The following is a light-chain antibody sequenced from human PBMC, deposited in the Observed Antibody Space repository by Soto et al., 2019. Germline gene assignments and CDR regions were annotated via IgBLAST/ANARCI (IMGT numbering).Light chain of an antibody. J-gene: IGKJ4*01. CDR2: GAS. CDR3: QQYNEWPPLT. Sequence: EIVMTQSPATLSVSPGERATLSCRASQSVNSNLAWYRQKPGQAPRLLIYGASTRATGIPARFSGSESGTEFTLTINSLQSEDFAVYYCQQYNEWPPLTFGGGTKVEIK. CDR1: QSVNSN. V-gene: IGKV3-15*01.